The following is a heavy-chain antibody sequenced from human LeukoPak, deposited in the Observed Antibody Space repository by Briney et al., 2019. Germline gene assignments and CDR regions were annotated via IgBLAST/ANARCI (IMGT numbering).Heavy chain of an antibody. CDR1: GFTFSSYA. CDR2: ISYDGSNK. V-gene: IGHV3-30*04. D-gene: IGHD2-15*01. Sequence: GGSLRLSCAASGFTFSSYAMHWVRQAPGKGLEWVAVISYDGSNKYYADSVKGRFTISRDNSKNTLYLQMNSLRAEDTAVYYCARDLRSPLAADWGQGTLVTVSS. J-gene: IGHJ4*02. CDR3: ARDLRSPLAAD.